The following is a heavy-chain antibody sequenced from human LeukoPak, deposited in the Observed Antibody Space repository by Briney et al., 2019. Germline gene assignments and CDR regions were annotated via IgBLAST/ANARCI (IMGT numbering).Heavy chain of an antibody. Sequence: SVKVSCKASGYTFTSYGISWVRQAPGQGLEWVGRIIPILGIANYAQKFQGRVTITADKSTSTAYMELSSLRSEDTAVYYCARPQYYYYYGMDVWGQGTTVTVSS. V-gene: IGHV1-69*04. J-gene: IGHJ6*02. CDR1: GYTFTSYG. CDR2: IIPILGIA. CDR3: ARPQYYYYYGMDV.